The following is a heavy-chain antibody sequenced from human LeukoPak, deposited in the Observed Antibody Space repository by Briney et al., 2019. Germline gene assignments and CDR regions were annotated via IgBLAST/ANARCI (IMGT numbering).Heavy chain of an antibody. J-gene: IGHJ4*02. CDR2: ISANNGHT. CDR3: ARAPMVGPTRVDF. Sequence: GASVKVSCKASGYTFTSYGISWVRQAPGQGLEWMGWISANNGHTNYAQKFQGRVTMTTDTSTSTAYMELRSLRSDDTAMYYCARAPMVGPTRVDFWGQGTLVTVSS. CDR1: GYTFTSYG. V-gene: IGHV1-18*01. D-gene: IGHD1-26*01.